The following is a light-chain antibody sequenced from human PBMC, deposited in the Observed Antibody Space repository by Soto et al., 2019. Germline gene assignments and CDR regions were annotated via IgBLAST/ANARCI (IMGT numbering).Light chain of an antibody. CDR1: QSISNW. CDR3: QHADSFPLIT. J-gene: IGKJ5*01. V-gene: IGKV1-5*03. CDR2: KAS. Sequence: DIQMTQSPSTLSASVGDRVTITCRASQSISNWLAWYQQKPGKAPNLLIYKASNLESGVPSRFNGSGSGTDFTLTISSLQPDDFATYYCQHADSFPLITFGQGTRLEIK.